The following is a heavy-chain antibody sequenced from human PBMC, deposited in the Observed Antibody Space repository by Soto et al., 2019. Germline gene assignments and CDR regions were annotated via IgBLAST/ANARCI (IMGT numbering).Heavy chain of an antibody. Sequence: GGSLRLSCAASGFDFSSYAMSWVRQAPGKGLEWVSGISGSGDRAFYADSVKGRFTISRDSSKNTLYLQMNSLRAEDTAVYYCAKDRRISGSYPAFDTWGQGILVTVSS. CDR1: GFDFSSYA. CDR3: AKDRRISGSYPAFDT. D-gene: IGHD1-26*01. CDR2: ISGSGDRA. V-gene: IGHV3-23*01. J-gene: IGHJ4*02.